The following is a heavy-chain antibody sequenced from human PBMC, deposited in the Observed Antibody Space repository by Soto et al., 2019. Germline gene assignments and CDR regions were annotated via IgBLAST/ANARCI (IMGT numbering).Heavy chain of an antibody. D-gene: IGHD3-3*01. CDR1: GGSISSYY. Sequence: QVQLQESGPGLVKPSETLSLTCTVSGGSISSYYWSWIRQPPGNGLEWIGYIYYSGSTNYNPTLRRRVTISVDTSKSQFSLKLGSVTAADTAVYYCARASGRITIFGVVIDYWGQGTLVTVSS. CDR3: ARASGRITIFGVVIDY. CDR2: IYYSGST. V-gene: IGHV4-59*01. J-gene: IGHJ4*02.